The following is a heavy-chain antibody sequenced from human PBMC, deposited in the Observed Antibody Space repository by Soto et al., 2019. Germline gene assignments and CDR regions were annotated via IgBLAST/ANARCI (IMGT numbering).Heavy chain of an antibody. CDR3: ARHGGGELNWIDP. CDR1: GGSISSGDYY. CDR2: IYYSGIT. J-gene: IGHJ5*02. D-gene: IGHD2-21*01. Sequence: SETLSLTCTVSGGSISSGDYYWSWIRQPPGKGLEWIGYIYYSGITYYNPSLKSRVTISLDTSKNQFSLKLSSVTAADTAMYYCARHGGGELNWIDPWGQGTLVTVSS. V-gene: IGHV4-30-4*01.